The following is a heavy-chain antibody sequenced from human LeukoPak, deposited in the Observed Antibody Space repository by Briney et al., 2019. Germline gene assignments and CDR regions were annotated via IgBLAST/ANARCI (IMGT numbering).Heavy chain of an antibody. J-gene: IGHJ4*02. CDR1: GYTLTELS. Sequence: ASVKVSCEVSGYTLTELSMHWVRQAPGKGLEWMGGFDPEDGETIYAQKFQGRVTMTEDTPTDTAYMELSSLRSEDTAVYYCKAGSSGYYYDHYWGQGTLVTVSS. V-gene: IGHV1-24*01. D-gene: IGHD3-22*01. CDR3: KAGSSGYYYDHY. CDR2: FDPEDGET.